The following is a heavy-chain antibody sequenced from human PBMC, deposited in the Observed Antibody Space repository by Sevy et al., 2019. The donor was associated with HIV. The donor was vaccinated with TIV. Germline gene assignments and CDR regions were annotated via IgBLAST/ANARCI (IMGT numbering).Heavy chain of an antibody. CDR3: ARDEVATIYYYYYGMDV. Sequence: GGSLRLSCTASGFTFSSYAMHWVRQAPGKGLEWVAVISYDGSNKYYADSVKGRFTISRDNSKNTLYLQMNSLRAEDTAVYYCARDEVATIYYYYYGMDVWGQWTTVTVSS. CDR1: GFTFSSYA. D-gene: IGHD5-12*01. J-gene: IGHJ6*02. V-gene: IGHV3-30*04. CDR2: ISYDGSNK.